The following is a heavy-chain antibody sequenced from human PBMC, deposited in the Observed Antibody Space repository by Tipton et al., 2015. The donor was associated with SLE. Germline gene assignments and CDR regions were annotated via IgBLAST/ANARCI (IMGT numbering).Heavy chain of an antibody. D-gene: IGHD3-16*01. CDR3: ATTSLIRFSKYYFDY. V-gene: IGHV4-61*02. J-gene: IGHJ4*02. Sequence: TLSLTCAVSGYSISSGYYWSWIRQSAGKGLEWMGRFYPGGTTSYNPSFKSRVTMSADTSKNQFSLKLNSVTAADTAVYYCATTSLIRFSKYYFDYWGQGTLVTVSS. CDR2: FYPGGTT. CDR1: GYSISSGYY.